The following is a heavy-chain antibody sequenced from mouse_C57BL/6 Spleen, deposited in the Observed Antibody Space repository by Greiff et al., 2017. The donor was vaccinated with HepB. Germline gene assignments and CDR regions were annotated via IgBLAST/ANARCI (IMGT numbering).Heavy chain of an antibody. Sequence: QVQLQQPGAELVKPGASVKMSCKASGYTFTSYWITWVKQRPRQGLEWIGDIYPGSGSTNYNEKFKSKATLTVDTSSSTAYMQLSSLTSEDSAVYYCARGNYDYDYYAMDYWGQGTSVTVSS. D-gene: IGHD2-4*01. CDR1: GYTFTSYW. J-gene: IGHJ4*01. V-gene: IGHV1-55*01. CDR3: ARGNYDYDYYAMDY. CDR2: IYPGSGST.